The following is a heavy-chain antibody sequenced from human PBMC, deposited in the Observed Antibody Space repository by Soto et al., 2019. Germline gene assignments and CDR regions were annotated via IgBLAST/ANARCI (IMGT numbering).Heavy chain of an antibody. CDR2: INPSGGST. CDR3: ARSVVVQGDYYYYYMDV. Sequence: QVQLVQSGAEVKKPGASVKVSCKASGYTFTSYYMHWVRQAPGQGLEWMGIINPSGGSTSYAQKFQGRVTMTRDTSTSTVYMELSSLRSEDTAVYYCARSVVVQGDYYYYYMDVWGKGTTVTVSS. CDR1: GYTFTSYY. V-gene: IGHV1-46*03. J-gene: IGHJ6*03. D-gene: IGHD1-26*01.